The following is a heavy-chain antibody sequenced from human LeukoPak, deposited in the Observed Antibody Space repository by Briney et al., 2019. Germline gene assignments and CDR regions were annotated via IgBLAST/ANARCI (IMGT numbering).Heavy chain of an antibody. V-gene: IGHV1-2*02. D-gene: IGHD2-2*01. CDR2: INPNSGGT. Sequence: GASVKVSCKASGYTFTGYYMHWVRQAPGQGLEWMGWINPNSGGTNYAQKFQGRVTMTRDTSISTAYMELSRLRSDDTAVYYCARGYIVVVPATDYWGQGTLVTVSS. J-gene: IGHJ4*02. CDR1: GYTFTGYY. CDR3: ARGYIVVVPATDY.